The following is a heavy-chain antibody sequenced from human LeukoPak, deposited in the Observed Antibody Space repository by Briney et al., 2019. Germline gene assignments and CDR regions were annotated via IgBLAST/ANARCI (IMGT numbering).Heavy chain of an antibody. Sequence: SETLSLTCTVSGYSISSGYYWGWMRQPPGKGLEWIGGIYHSGSTYYNPSLKSRVTISVDMSKNQFSLKLSSVTAADTAVYYCARGCVTRLRSLNWFDPWGQGPLVTVSS. V-gene: IGHV4-38-2*02. J-gene: IGHJ5*02. CDR3: ARGCVTRLRSLNWFDP. CDR1: GYSISSGYY. CDR2: IYHSGST. D-gene: IGHD2-21*02.